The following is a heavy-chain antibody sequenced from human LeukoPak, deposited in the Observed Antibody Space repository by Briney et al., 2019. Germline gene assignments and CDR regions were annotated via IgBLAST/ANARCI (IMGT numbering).Heavy chain of an antibody. J-gene: IGHJ4*02. CDR1: GFTFDDYA. Sequence: GGSMRLSCAASGFTFDDYAMHWVRQAPGKGLEWVSGIIWNSGSIGYADSVKGRFTISRDNSKNTLYLQMNSLRAEDTAVYYCASGVLRYYFDYWGQGTLVTVSS. CDR3: ASGVLRYYFDY. CDR2: IIWNSGSI. V-gene: IGHV3-9*01.